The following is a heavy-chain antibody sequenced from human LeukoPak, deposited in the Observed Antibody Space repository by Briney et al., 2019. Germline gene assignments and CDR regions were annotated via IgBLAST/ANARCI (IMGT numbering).Heavy chain of an antibody. J-gene: IGHJ6*02. CDR3: ARESSWQWLVPLDYYYYGMDV. CDR2: IYTSGST. CDR1: GGSISSYY. D-gene: IGHD6-19*01. V-gene: IGHV4-4*07. Sequence: SETLSLTCTVSGGSISSYYWSWIRQPAVKGLEWIGRIYTSGSTNYNPSLKSRVTMSVDTSKNQFSLKLSSVTAADTAVYYCARESSWQWLVPLDYYYYGMDVWGQGTTVTVSS.